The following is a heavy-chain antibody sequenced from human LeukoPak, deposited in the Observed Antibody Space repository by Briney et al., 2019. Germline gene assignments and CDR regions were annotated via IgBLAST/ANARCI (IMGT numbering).Heavy chain of an antibody. V-gene: IGHV3-48*03. CDR3: AKERVDIVTN. CDR2: ISSSGSTI. J-gene: IGHJ4*02. Sequence: GGSLRLSCAASGFTFSSYEMNWVRQAPGKGLEWVSYISSSGSTIYYADSVKGRFTISRDNSKNTLYLQMNSLRAEDTAVYYCAKERVDIVTNWGQGTLVTVSS. CDR1: GFTFSSYE. D-gene: IGHD5-12*01.